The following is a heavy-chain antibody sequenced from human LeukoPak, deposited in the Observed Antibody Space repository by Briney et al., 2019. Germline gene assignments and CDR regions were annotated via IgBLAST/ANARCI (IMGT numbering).Heavy chain of an antibody. J-gene: IGHJ6*03. Sequence: ASVKVSCKASGYTFTSYGISWVRQATGQGLEWMGWMNPNSGNTGYAQKFQGRVTMTRNTSISTAYMELSSLRSEDTAVYYCARGKRFLDYSHPMDVWGKGTTVTVSS. D-gene: IGHD3-3*01. CDR2: MNPNSGNT. CDR3: ARGKRFLDYSHPMDV. CDR1: GYTFTSYG. V-gene: IGHV1-8*02.